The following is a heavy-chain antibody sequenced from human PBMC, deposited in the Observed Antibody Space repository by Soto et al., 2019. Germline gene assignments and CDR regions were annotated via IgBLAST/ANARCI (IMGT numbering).Heavy chain of an antibody. J-gene: IGHJ4*02. D-gene: IGHD3-10*01. Sequence: PGGSLRLSCAASGFFFSTYAMTWVRRAPGRGLEWVSTILHDETPFYTDSVKGRFTISRDNVRGTLYLQMNGLRVEDAAQYYCAKDLFPTSGQRFFFESWGQGTLVTVSS. CDR3: AKDLFPTSGQRFFFES. V-gene: IGHV3-23*01. CDR1: GFFFSTYA. CDR2: ILHDETP.